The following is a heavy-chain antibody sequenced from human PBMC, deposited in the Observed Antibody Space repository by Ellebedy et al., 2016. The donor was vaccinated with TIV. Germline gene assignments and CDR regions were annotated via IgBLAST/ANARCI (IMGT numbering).Heavy chain of an antibody. V-gene: IGHV3-11*01. CDR2: ISHSANTI. J-gene: IGHJ3*02. Sequence: GESLKISXAASGFTFSDYYMSWIRQAPGKGLEWVSYISHSANTIYYADSVKGRFTIPRDNAKNSLYLQMNSLRVEDTAVYYCARGGHSSVYKGDAFDIWGQGTMVTVSS. CDR3: ARGGHSSVYKGDAFDI. D-gene: IGHD3-22*01. CDR1: GFTFSDYY.